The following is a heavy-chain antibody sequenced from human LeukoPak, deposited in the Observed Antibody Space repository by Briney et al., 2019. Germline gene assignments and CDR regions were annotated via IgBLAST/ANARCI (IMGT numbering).Heavy chain of an antibody. J-gene: IGHJ6*04. CDR2: IYHSVSS. V-gene: IGHV4-4*02. CDR3: ARLPLSGRSPQVGMDV. CDR1: GVSICSSNC. Sequence: SGTPSLTRAVSGVSICSSNCWSWVRQPPGKGLEWSGEIYHSVSSNSNPSLQSRVTISVDQSKHQFSLKLSSVTAADTAVYYCARLPLSGRSPQVGMDVWGKGTTVTVSS. D-gene: IGHD3-10*01.